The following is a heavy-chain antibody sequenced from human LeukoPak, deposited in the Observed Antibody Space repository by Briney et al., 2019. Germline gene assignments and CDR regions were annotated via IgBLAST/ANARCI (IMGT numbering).Heavy chain of an antibody. V-gene: IGHV4-34*01. CDR2: INHSGST. Sequence: SETLSLTCAVYGGSFSGYYWSWIRQPPGKGLEWIGEINHSGSTSYNPSLKSRVTISVDTSKDQFSLKLSSVTAADTAVYYCARGPTVDTGMVATAPRWYFDYWGQGTLVTVSS. J-gene: IGHJ4*02. CDR3: ARGPTVDTGMVATAPRWYFDY. D-gene: IGHD5-12*01. CDR1: GGSFSGYY.